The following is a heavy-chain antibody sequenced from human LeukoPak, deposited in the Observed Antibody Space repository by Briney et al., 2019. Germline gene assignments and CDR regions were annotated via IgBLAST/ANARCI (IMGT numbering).Heavy chain of an antibody. CDR1: GYSITTGYL. D-gene: IGHD1-1*01. J-gene: IGHJ4*02. CDR2: VYHSGTT. Sequence: SETLSLTCTVSGYSITTGYLWGWFRQPPGKGLEWIGSVYHSGTTYHNPSLKSRVTMSVDTSKNQFSLTLTSVTAADTALYYCTRELAGTTVEDWGQGTLVTVSS. CDR3: TRELAGTTVED. V-gene: IGHV4-38-2*02.